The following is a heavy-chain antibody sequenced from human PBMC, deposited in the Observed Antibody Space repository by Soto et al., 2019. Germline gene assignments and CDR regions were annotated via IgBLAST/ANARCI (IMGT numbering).Heavy chain of an antibody. D-gene: IGHD3-3*01. CDR2: IYYSGST. CDR3: ARCGGFLDWSIGNWFDP. V-gene: IGHV4-31*03. CDR1: GGSISSGGYY. Sequence: SETLSLTCTVCGGSISSGGYYWSWIRQHPGKGLEWIGYIYYSGSTYSNQSLKSRVTISVDTSKNQFSLKLRSVTAADPAVYYCARCGGFLDWSIGNWFDPWGQGTLVTVSS. J-gene: IGHJ5*02.